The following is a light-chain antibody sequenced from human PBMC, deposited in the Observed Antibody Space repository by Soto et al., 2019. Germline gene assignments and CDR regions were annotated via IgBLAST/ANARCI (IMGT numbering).Light chain of an antibody. Sequence: QSALTQPASVSGSPGQSITISCSGTSSDVGGYNYVSWYQQHPGKAPQLIIYDVTNRPSGVSNRFSGSKSGNTASLTISGLQAQDEADYDCSSCTSSSTYVVFGGGTKLTVL. CDR3: SSCTSSSTYVV. CDR1: SSDVGGYNY. V-gene: IGLV2-14*03. J-gene: IGLJ2*01. CDR2: DVT.